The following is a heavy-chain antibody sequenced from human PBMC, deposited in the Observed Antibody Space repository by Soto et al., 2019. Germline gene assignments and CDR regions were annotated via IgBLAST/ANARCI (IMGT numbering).Heavy chain of an antibody. D-gene: IGHD2-2*01. J-gene: IGHJ3*02. V-gene: IGHV4-34*01. CDR3: ARVVGILDAFDI. CDR1: GGSFSGYY. CDR2: INHSGST. Sequence: SETLSLTCAVYGGSFSGYYWSWIRQPPGKGLEWIGEINHSGSTNYNPSLKSRVTISVDTSKNQFSLKLSSVTAADTAVYYCARVVGILDAFDIWGQGTMVTVSS.